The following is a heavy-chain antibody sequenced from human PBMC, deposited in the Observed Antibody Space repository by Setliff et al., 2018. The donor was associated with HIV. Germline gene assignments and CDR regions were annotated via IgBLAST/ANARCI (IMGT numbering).Heavy chain of an antibody. CDR1: GGSISTYY. V-gene: IGHV4-59*08. D-gene: IGHD3-3*01. Sequence: SETLSLTCTVSGGSISTYYWSWILQPPGKGLDWIGYIYHSGSTNYNPSLKSRVTISVDTSKIQLSLKLSSVTAADTAVYYCARGAGNPHWYYDTWSGPSSGFFQHWGQGTLVTVSS. J-gene: IGHJ1*01. CDR2: IYHSGST. CDR3: ARGAGNPHWYYDTWSGPSSGFFQH.